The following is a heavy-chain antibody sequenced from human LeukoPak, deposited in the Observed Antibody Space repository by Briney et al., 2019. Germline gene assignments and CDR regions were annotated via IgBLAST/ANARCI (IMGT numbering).Heavy chain of an antibody. Sequence: ASVKVSCKASGYTFTSYGISWVRQAPGQGLEWMGWISAYNGNTNYAQKLQGRVTMTTDTSTSTAYMELRSLRSDDTAVYYCARGPWAMVREYGMDVWGQGTTVIVSS. CDR2: ISAYNGNT. CDR3: ARGPWAMVREYGMDV. V-gene: IGHV1-18*01. D-gene: IGHD3-10*01. CDR1: GYTFTSYG. J-gene: IGHJ6*02.